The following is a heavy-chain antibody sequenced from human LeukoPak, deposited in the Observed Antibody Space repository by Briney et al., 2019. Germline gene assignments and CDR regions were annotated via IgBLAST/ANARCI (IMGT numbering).Heavy chain of an antibody. V-gene: IGHV4-4*07. Sequence: SETLSLTCTVSGGSISEYYWSWIRQPAGKGLEWIGRIYTNGNSNYNPSLKGRVTMSVDTSKGQVSLKLNSVTAAPTALYYCARGKEYYDSWSGHYPEGWFDPWGQGPLVTVSS. J-gene: IGHJ5*02. CDR2: IYTNGNS. CDR1: GGSISEYY. CDR3: ARGKEYYDSWSGHYPEGWFDP. D-gene: IGHD3-3*01.